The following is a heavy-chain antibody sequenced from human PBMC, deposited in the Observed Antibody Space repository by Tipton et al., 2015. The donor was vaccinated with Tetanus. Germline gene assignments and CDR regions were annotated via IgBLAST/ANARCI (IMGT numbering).Heavy chain of an antibody. D-gene: IGHD2-2*01. Sequence: GLVKPSQTLSLTCVISGDSVSSTNAGWNWIRQSPSRGLEWLGRTYYRSSWYTDYAESVKRQKTIIPDTSNNRFFLQLNSVTAADTAVYYCAASVVRWFDPWGQGTRVTVSS. CDR1: GDSVSSTNAG. CDR3: AASVVRWFDP. V-gene: IGHV6-1*01. J-gene: IGHJ5*02. CDR2: TYYRSSWYT.